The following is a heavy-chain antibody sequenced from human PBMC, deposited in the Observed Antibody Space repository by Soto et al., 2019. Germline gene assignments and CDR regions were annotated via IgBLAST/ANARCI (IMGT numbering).Heavy chain of an antibody. D-gene: IGHD3-9*01. V-gene: IGHV3-30*18. CDR3: AKDCGGAHWYDDNYVMDV. J-gene: IGHJ6*02. CDR1: GFSFRNYG. CDR2: VSYDGSNK. Sequence: GGSLRLSCAASGFSFRNYGMHWFRQAPGKGLEWVAIVSYDGSNKYYAESVKGRFTISRDNSKNTVYLQMHSLRPEDTAVYYCAKDCGGAHWYDDNYVMDVWGQGITVTVSS.